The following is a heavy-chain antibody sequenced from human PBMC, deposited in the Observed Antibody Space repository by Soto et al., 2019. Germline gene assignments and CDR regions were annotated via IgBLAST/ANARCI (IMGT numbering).Heavy chain of an antibody. Sequence: QVQLVQSGAEVKKPGASVKVSCKASGYTFTTYGISWVRQAPGQGLEWMGRISTYNGNTKYAQKLQGRVTMTTDTSTSTAYMELRSLRSDDTSVYSSARHPKYSTSSQVFDSWGQGTLVTVSS. CDR2: ISTYNGNT. D-gene: IGHD6-6*01. CDR1: GYTFTTYG. CDR3: ARHPKYSTSSQVFDS. J-gene: IGHJ4*02. V-gene: IGHV1-18*01.